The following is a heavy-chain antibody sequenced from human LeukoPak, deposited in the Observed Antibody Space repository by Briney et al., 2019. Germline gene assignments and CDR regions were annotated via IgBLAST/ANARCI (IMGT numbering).Heavy chain of an antibody. J-gene: IGHJ5*02. D-gene: IGHD5-18*01. CDR2: MNTNSGNT. V-gene: IGHV1-8*01. Sequence: ASVKVSCQASGYTFTSYDINWVRQATGQGLEWMGWMNTNSGNTGCAQKFQGRVTMTRNNSISTAYMELSSLRSEDTAVYYCASQNVDTAMVTWGQGTLVTVSS. CDR3: ASQNVDTAMVT. CDR1: GYTFTSYD.